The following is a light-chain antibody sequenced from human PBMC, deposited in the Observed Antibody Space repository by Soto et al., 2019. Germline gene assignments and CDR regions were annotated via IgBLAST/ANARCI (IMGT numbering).Light chain of an antibody. CDR1: QSISSR. CDR3: QQYTDWPWGT. CDR2: DAS. Sequence: DIQMTQSPSTLSASVGDRVTITCRASQSISSRLAWYQQKPGKAPKFLVYDASNLESGVPSRFSGSGSGTEFTLTISSLQPEDFAVYYCQQYTDWPWGTFGGGTKVDIK. J-gene: IGKJ4*01. V-gene: IGKV1-5*01.